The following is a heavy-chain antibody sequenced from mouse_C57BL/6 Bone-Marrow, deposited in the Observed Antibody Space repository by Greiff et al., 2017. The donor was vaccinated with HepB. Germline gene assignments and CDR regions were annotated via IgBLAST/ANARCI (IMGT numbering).Heavy chain of an antibody. J-gene: IGHJ2*01. CDR2: IYPGSGNT. D-gene: IGHD3-2*02. CDR3: ARGQLKLYYFDY. V-gene: IGHV1-66*01. CDR1: GYSFTSYY. Sequence: QVQLQQSGPELVKPGASVKISCKASGYSFTSYYIHWVKQRPGQGLEWIGWIYPGSGNTKYNEKFKGKATLTADTSSSTAYMQLSSLTSEGSAVYYCARGQLKLYYFDYWGQGTTLTVSS.